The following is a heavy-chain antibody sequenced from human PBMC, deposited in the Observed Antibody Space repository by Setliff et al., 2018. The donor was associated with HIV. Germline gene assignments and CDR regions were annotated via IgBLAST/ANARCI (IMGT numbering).Heavy chain of an antibody. J-gene: IGHJ4*02. V-gene: IGHV1-3*01. CDR2: INAGNGDT. CDR3: ARDRGYCSGASCYGLDY. Sequence: EASVKVSCKASGYILTSYAIHWVRQAPGQGLEWMGWINAGNGDTKYSHKFQGRVSITRDTSANTAYMELSSLRSEDTAVYYCARDRGYCSGASCYGLDYWGQGTRVTVSS. CDR1: GYILTSYA. D-gene: IGHD2-15*01.